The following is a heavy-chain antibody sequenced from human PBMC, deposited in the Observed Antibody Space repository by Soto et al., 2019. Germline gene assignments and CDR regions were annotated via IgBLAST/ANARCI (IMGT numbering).Heavy chain of an antibody. V-gene: IGHV4-30-4*01. Sequence: SETLSLTCTVSGGFINSGDYHWTWIRQFPGKGLEWIGGIYYSASTYYNPALVSRITISLDTSKNQFSLKLTSVTAADTAVYYCARDSRTPSGGMDVWGQGTTVTVSS. CDR1: GGFINSGDYH. J-gene: IGHJ6*02. CDR2: IYYSAST. CDR3: ARDSRTPSGGMDV.